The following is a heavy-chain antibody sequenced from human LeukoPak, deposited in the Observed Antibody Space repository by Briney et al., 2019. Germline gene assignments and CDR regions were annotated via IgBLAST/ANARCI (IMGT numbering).Heavy chain of an antibody. D-gene: IGHD6-19*01. CDR2: INHSGST. CDR3: ARGWAVAGTGYFQH. J-gene: IGHJ1*01. V-gene: IGHV4-34*01. CDR1: GGSFSGYY. Sequence: SETLSLTCAVYGGSFSGYYWSWVRQPPGKGLEWIGEINHSGSTNYNPSLTSRVTISVDPPKNQFSLKLSSVTAADTAVYYCARGWAVAGTGYFQHWGQGTLVTVSS.